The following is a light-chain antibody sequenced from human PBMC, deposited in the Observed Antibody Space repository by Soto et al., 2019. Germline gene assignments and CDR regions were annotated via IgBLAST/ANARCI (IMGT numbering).Light chain of an antibody. V-gene: IGLV2-14*01. CDR1: SSDIGAYNH. CDR2: EVT. J-gene: IGLJ3*02. CDR3: SSYTTSDTWV. Sequence: QSALTQPASVSGSPGQSITISCTGTSSDIGAYNHVSWYQRYPGKAPTLMIYEVTNRPSGVSSRFSGSKSGNTASLTISGLQAEDEGDYCCSSYTTSDTWVFGGGTKVTVL.